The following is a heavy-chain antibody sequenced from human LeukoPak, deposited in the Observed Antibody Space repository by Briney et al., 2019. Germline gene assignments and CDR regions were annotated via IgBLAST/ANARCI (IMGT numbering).Heavy chain of an antibody. CDR2: IRSKAYGGTT. D-gene: IGHD6-19*01. J-gene: IGHJ4*02. CDR1: GFTFGDYA. CDR3: ASSGYSSGWYPY. Sequence: PGRSLRLSCTASGFTFGDYAMSWVRQAAGKGLEWVGFIRSKAYGGTTEYAASVKGRVTISRDNAKNSLYLQMNSLRAEDTAVYYCASSGYSSGWYPYWGQGTLVTVSS. V-gene: IGHV3-49*04.